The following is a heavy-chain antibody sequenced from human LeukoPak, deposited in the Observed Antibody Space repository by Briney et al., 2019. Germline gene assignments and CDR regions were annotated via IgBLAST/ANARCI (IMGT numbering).Heavy chain of an antibody. CDR3: ARGAVPAAIVWFDP. D-gene: IGHD2-2*01. Sequence: PSQTLSLTCAVSGGSISSGGYSWGWIRQPPGKGLEWIGYIYHSGSTYYNPSLKSRVTISVDRSKNQFSLKLSSVTAADTAVYYCARGAVPAAIVWFDPWGQGTLVTVSS. V-gene: IGHV4-30-2*01. J-gene: IGHJ5*02. CDR2: IYHSGST. CDR1: GGSISSGGYS.